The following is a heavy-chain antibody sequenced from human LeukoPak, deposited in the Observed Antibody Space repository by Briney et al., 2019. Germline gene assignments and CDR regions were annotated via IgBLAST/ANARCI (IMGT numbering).Heavy chain of an antibody. CDR1: GFSFSSYT. J-gene: IGHJ4*02. CDR3: AKGDYYDSTGPSFDY. CDR2: ITGGGDST. D-gene: IGHD3-22*01. Sequence: GGSLRLSCAASGFSFSSYTMTWVRPTPGKGLEWVSAITGGGDSTYYTDSVKGRSTISRDNSKHTLYLQMTSLRAEDTAVYFCAKGDYYDSTGPSFDYWGQGTLVTVSS. V-gene: IGHV3-23*01.